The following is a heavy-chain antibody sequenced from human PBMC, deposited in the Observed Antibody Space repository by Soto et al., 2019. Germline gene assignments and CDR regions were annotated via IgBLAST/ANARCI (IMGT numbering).Heavy chain of an antibody. Sequence: ASVKVSCKASGYTFSSYTITWVRQAPGQGLEWMGWSSADNGNTNYAQRRQVRVTMTTDTSQSTAYMELRSLRSEDTAVFYCARDSGHYYRSDAFDKWGQGTMVTVSS. J-gene: IGHJ3*02. CDR3: ARDSGHYYRSDAFDK. CDR2: SSADNGNT. D-gene: IGHD1-26*01. V-gene: IGHV1-18*04. CDR1: GYTFSSYT.